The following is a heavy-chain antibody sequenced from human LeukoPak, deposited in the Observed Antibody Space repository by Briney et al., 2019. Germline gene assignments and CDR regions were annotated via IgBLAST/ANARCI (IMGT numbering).Heavy chain of an antibody. Sequence: ASVKVSCKASGYTFTSYYMHWVRQAPGQGLEWMGVINPSGGSTSYAQKFQGRVTMTRDTSTSTVYMELSSLRSEDTAVYYCARSTNNGVVNIIVGEPLDYWGQGTLVHVSS. CDR1: GYTFTSYY. D-gene: IGHD3-3*01. J-gene: IGHJ4*02. CDR2: INPSGGST. V-gene: IGHV1-46*01. CDR3: ARSTNNGVVNIIVGEPLDY.